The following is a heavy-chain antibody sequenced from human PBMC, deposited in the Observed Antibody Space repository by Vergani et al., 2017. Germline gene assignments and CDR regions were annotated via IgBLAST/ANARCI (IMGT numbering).Heavy chain of an antibody. V-gene: IGHV4-30-4*01. CDR3: ARASLRALVGYYYYMDV. Sequence: QVQLQESGPGLVKPSQTLSLTCSVSGDSISSGVYYWNWIRQHPGKGLEWIGYIFPSGNSDYNPSLKNQVSISLDKSKNQFSLWVNSVTAADTAVYFCARASLRALVGYYYYMDVWGKGKTVVVSS. J-gene: IGHJ6*03. D-gene: IGHD3-16*02. CDR1: GDSISSGVYY. CDR2: IFPSGNS.